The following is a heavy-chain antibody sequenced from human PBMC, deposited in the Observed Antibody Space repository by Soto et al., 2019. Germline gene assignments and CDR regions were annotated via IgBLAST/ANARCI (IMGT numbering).Heavy chain of an antibody. J-gene: IGHJ6*02. CDR1: GGSVSSGGYY. Sequence: SETLSLTCTVSGGSVSSGGYYWSWIRQHPGTGLEWIGYIYYSGSTNYNPSLKSRVTISVDTSKNQFSLKLSSVTAADTAVYYCARDQSARMGYCSGGSCSYYGMDVWGQGTTVTVS. CDR3: ARDQSARMGYCSGGSCSYYGMDV. D-gene: IGHD2-15*01. CDR2: IYYSGST. V-gene: IGHV4-61*08.